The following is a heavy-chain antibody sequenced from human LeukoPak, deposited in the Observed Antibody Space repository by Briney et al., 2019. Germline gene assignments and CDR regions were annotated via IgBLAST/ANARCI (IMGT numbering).Heavy chain of an antibody. Sequence: SETLSLTCTVSGGSISSSSYYWGWIRQPPGKGLEWIGSIYYSGSTYYNPSLKSRVTISVDTSKNQFSLKLSSVTAADTAVYYCARLGAIRYCYYGMDVWGQGTTVTVSS. V-gene: IGHV4-39*01. J-gene: IGHJ6*02. CDR1: GGSISSSSYY. CDR3: ARLGAIRYCYYGMDV. CDR2: IYYSGST. D-gene: IGHD1-26*01.